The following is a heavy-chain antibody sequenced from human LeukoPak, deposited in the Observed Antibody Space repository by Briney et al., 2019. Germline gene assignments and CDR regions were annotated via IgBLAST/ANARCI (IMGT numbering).Heavy chain of an antibody. CDR1: GFTFSNAW. V-gene: IGHV3-15*07. J-gene: IGHJ4*02. Sequence: GGSLRLSCAASGFTFSNAWMNWVRQAPGKGLEWVGRIKSKTDGGTTDYAAPVKGRFTISRDDSKNTLYLQMNSLKTEDTVVYYCTTDPILRYYDSSGYYASLRDYWGQGTLVTVSS. CDR3: TTDPILRYYDSSGYYASLRDY. CDR2: IKSKTDGGTT. D-gene: IGHD3-22*01.